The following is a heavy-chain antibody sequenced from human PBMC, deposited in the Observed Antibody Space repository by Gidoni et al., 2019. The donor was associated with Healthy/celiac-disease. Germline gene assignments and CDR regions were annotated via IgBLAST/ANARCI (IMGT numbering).Heavy chain of an antibody. J-gene: IGHJ4*02. V-gene: IGHV3-30-3*01. D-gene: IGHD6-13*01. CDR2: ISYDGSNK. Sequence: VQLVESGGGVVQPGRSLRLSCAASGFTFSSYAMHWVRQAPGKGLEWVAVISYDGSNKYYADSVKGRFTISRDNSKNTLYLQMNSLRAEDTAVYYCARGVVIAAAGDYWGQGTLVTVSS. CDR3: ARGVVIAAAGDY. CDR1: GFTFSSYA.